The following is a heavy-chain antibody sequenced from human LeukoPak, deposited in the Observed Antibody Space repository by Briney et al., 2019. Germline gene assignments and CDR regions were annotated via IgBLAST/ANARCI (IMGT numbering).Heavy chain of an antibody. D-gene: IGHD6-13*01. J-gene: IGHJ4*02. CDR3: ARYLGSYSSRGGYFDY. Sequence: GGSLRLSCAPSGFTFSSYGIHWVRQAPGKGLEWVAFIQNDGSNKYYADSVKGRFTISRDNSKNTLYLQMNSLRAEDTAVYYCARYLGSYSSRGGYFDYWGQGTLVTVSS. CDR2: IQNDGSNK. CDR1: GFTFSSYG. V-gene: IGHV3-30*02.